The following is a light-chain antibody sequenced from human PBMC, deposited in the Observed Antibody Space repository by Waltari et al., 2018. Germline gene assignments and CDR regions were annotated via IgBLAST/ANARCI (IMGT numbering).Light chain of an antibody. CDR2: STD. V-gene: IGLV3-19*01. CDR1: SLRTYS. Sequence: SSGLTQDPAVSVALGQTVRITCQGDSLRTYSADWYQQRPGQAPILVLFSTDDRPSGIPDRFSGSSSRDTASLTITWTQAEDAADYYCASRDPTANAVVFGGGTKLTVL. CDR3: ASRDPTANAVV. J-gene: IGLJ2*01.